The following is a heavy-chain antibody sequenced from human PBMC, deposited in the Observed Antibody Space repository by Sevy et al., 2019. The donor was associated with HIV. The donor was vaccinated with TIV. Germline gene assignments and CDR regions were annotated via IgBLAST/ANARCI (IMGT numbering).Heavy chain of an antibody. D-gene: IGHD3-22*01. CDR2: ISSSSTYI. J-gene: IGHJ1*01. Sequence: GGSLRLSCAASGFTFSSYSMNWVRQAPGKGLEWVSSISSSSTYIYYADSVNGRFTISRDNAKNSLYLQMNSLRGEDTAVYYCARPDDSSGYYIEYFQHWGQGTLVTVSS. CDR1: GFTFSSYS. V-gene: IGHV3-21*01. CDR3: ARPDDSSGYYIEYFQH.